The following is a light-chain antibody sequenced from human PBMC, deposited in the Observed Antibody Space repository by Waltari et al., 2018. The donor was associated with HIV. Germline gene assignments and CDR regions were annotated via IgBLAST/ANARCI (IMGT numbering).Light chain of an antibody. CDR1: SSDVGGYNY. CDR2: EVS. V-gene: IGLV2-14*01. Sequence: QSALTQPASVSGSPGQSITISCTATSSDVGGYNYVSWYQHHPGKAPKLMIYEVSNRPSGVSNRFSGSKSGNTASLSISGLQAEDEADYYCSSHATSSYVVFGGGTKLTVL. CDR3: SSHATSSYVV. J-gene: IGLJ2*01.